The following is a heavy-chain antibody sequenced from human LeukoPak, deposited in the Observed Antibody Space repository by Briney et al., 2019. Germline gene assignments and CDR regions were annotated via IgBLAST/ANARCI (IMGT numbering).Heavy chain of an antibody. CDR3: ARQSFAPFQVGPETPIES. CDR2: IYYSGST. V-gene: IGHV4-59*08. Sequence: SETLSLTCTVSGGSISSYYWSWIRQPLGKGLEWIGYIYYSGSTNYNPSLKSRVTISVDTSKNQFSLKLSSVTAADTAVYYCARQSFAPFQVGPETPIESWGQGTLVTVSS. D-gene: IGHD1-26*01. CDR1: GGSISSYY. J-gene: IGHJ4*02.